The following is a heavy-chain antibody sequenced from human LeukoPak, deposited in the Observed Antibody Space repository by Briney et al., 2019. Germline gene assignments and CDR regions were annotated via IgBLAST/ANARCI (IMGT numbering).Heavy chain of an antibody. V-gene: IGHV3-30*01. D-gene: IGHD5-18*01. J-gene: IGHJ6*03. CDR2: ISYDGSNK. CDR1: GFTFSSYA. Sequence: GRSLRLSCAASGFTFSSYAMHWVRQAPGKGLEWVAVISYDGSNKYYADSVKGRFTISRDNSKNTLYLQMNSLRAEDTAVYYCARDGGYSYGAYYYYYMDVWGKGTTVTVSS. CDR3: ARDGGYSYGAYYYYYMDV.